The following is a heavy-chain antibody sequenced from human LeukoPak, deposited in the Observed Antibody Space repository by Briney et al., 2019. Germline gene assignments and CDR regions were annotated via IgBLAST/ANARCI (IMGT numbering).Heavy chain of an antibody. J-gene: IGHJ3*02. CDR2: TKWNGGST. D-gene: IGHD6-19*01. CDR1: GFTFDDYG. Sequence: GGSLRLSCAASGFTFDDYGMSWVRQAPGKGLEWVSGTKWNGGSTGYADSVKGRFTISRDNAKNSLYLQMNSLRAEDTALYYCASPAGTDAFDIWGQGTMVTVSS. V-gene: IGHV3-20*04. CDR3: ASPAGTDAFDI.